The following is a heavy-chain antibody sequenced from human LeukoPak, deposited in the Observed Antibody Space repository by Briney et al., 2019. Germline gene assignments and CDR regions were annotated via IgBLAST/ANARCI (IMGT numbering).Heavy chain of an antibody. D-gene: IGHD6-13*01. Sequence: PSENLSLTCAVYGGSFSGYYWSWIRQPPGKGLEWIGEINHSGSTNYNPSLKSRVTISVDTSKNQFSLKLSSVTAADTAVYYCARGGQQLVLVYWGQGTLVTVSS. CDR3: ARGGQQLVLVY. V-gene: IGHV4-34*01. J-gene: IGHJ4*02. CDR1: GGSFSGYY. CDR2: INHSGST.